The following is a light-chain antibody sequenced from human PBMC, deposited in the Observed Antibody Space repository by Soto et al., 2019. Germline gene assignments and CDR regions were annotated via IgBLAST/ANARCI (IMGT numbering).Light chain of an antibody. CDR3: QQRTNWPPFN. V-gene: IGKV3-11*01. CDR1: QPRNNN. Sequence: EIVLTQSPATLSLSPGERATLSCRANQPRNNNLAWFQQKPGQAPRLLIYEASTRAAGIPARFSGSGSGTDFTLTISSLEPEDFAVYYCQQRTNWPPFNFGQGTKLEIK. CDR2: EAS. J-gene: IGKJ2*01.